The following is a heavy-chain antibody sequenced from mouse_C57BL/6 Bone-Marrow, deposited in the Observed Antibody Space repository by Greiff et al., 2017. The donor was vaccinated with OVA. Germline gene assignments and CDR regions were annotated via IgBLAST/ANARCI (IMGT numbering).Heavy chain of an antibody. Sequence: VQLQQSGPELARPWASVKISCQAFYTFSRRVPFAIRDTNSWMQWVKQRPGHGLEWIGAFYHGNGDTSSNQKFKGKATLTVDKADSKAYMQLSSLTSEDSAVYYCAFHYGSSNWFAYWGQGTLVTVSA. D-gene: IGHD1-1*01. J-gene: IGHJ3*01. V-gene: IGHV1-87*01. CDR3: SEDSAVYYCAFHYGSSNWFAY. CDR1: YTFS. CDR2: GHGLEWIG.